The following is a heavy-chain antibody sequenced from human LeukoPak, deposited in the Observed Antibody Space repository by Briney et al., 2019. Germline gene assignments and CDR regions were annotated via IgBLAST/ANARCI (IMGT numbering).Heavy chain of an antibody. CDR2: ISNSGSA. D-gene: IGHD3-10*01. Sequence: SETLSLTCTVSGDPISSGDYHWSWIRQPPGKGLEWIGYISNSGSAYYNPSLKSRVTMSVDTSKNQFSLKLSSVTAADTAVFYCARYGSGQPRRWFDPWGQGTLVTVSS. V-gene: IGHV4-30-4*01. CDR1: GDPISSGDYH. J-gene: IGHJ5*02. CDR3: ARYGSGQPRRWFDP.